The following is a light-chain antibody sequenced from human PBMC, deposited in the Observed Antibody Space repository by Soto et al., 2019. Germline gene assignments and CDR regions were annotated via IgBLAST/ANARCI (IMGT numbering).Light chain of an antibody. Sequence: DIQMTQSPSSLSASVGDRVTITCEASQDIRKYLNWYQQKTGKAPKLLIYKASTLKSGVPSRLRGSGYGTEFTITISSMQTDDFATYYCQHYNSYSEAFGHGTKVDIK. CDR1: QDIRKY. CDR2: KAS. CDR3: QHYNSYSEA. J-gene: IGKJ1*01. V-gene: IGKV1-5*03.